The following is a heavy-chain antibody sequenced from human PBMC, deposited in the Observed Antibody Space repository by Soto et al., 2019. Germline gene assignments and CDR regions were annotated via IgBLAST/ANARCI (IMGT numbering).Heavy chain of an antibody. CDR1: GGSISSSTSY. CDR2: LYYSASTSTGST. CDR3: ATPRGYSYGYFDY. V-gene: IGHV4-39*01. J-gene: IGHJ4*02. Sequence: PSETLSLTCSVSGGSISSSTSYWGWVRQPPGKRLGWIGSLYYSASTSTGSTYYNPSLQSRVTISVDTSKNQSSLKLTSATATDTAIYYCATPRGYSYGYFDYWGQGTLVTVSS. D-gene: IGHD5-18*01.